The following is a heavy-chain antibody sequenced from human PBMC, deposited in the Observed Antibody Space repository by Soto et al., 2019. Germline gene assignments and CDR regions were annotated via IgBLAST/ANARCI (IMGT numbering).Heavy chain of an antibody. D-gene: IGHD3-22*01. V-gene: IGHV1-69*02. CDR1: GATFSSYT. Sequence: QVQLAQSGAEVRKPGSLVKVSCKASGATFSSYTITWVRQAPGQGLEWMGRIMPILGIANYAQKFQGRVTIPADKSTSTAYMELSSLRSEDTAVYYCARQHYDRSGTHSRYYAMDVWGQGTTVTVSS. CDR2: IMPILGIA. J-gene: IGHJ6*02. CDR3: ARQHYDRSGTHSRYYAMDV.